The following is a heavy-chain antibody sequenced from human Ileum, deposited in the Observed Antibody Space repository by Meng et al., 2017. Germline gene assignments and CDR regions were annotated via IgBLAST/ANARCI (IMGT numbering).Heavy chain of an antibody. CDR2: ISHSGSA. CDR1: SGSISSNTY. CDR3: ARHGGYSQDF. V-gene: IGHV4-4*02. J-gene: IGHJ4*02. D-gene: IGHD4-23*01. Sequence: VQPQGSGPGLVRPSGTLSLTCAVSSGSISSNTYWSWVRQPPGKGLEWIGQISHSGSAYYNPSLKSRVTMSVDKSKSQFSLMLTSVTAADTAIYYCARHGGYSQDFWGQGTLVTVSS.